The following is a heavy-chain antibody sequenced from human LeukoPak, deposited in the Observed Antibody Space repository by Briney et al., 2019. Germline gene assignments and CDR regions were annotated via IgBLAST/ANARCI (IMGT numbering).Heavy chain of an antibody. CDR3: ARWYDYVWGSYREYYFDY. V-gene: IGHV1-8*02. Sequence: ASVKVSCKASGYTFTSYYMHWVRQAPGQGLEWMGWMNPNSGNTGYAQKFQGRVTMTRNTSISTAYMELSSLRSEDTAVYYCARWYDYVWGSYREYYFDYWGQGTLVTVSS. CDR2: MNPNSGNT. CDR1: GYTFTSYY. D-gene: IGHD3-16*02. J-gene: IGHJ4*02.